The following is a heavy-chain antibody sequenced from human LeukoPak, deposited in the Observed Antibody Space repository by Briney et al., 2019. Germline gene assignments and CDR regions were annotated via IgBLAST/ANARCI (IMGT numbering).Heavy chain of an antibody. D-gene: IGHD3-10*01. CDR1: GFTFSSYG. J-gene: IGHJ5*02. CDR3: ARGPYGSGSYSWFDP. CDR2: IWYDGGNK. Sequence: GGSLRLSCAASGFTFSSYGMHWVRRAPGKGLEWVAVIWYDGGNKYYADSVKGRFTISRDNSKNTLYLQMNSLRAEDTAVYYCARGPYGSGSYSWFDPWGQGTLVTVSS. V-gene: IGHV3-33*01.